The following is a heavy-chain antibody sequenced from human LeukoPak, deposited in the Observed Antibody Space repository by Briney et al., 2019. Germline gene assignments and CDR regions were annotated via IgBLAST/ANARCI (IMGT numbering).Heavy chain of an antibody. J-gene: IGHJ4*02. CDR3: ARDNAYMFDY. D-gene: IGHD2-2*01. CDR1: GFTFSSYW. CDR2: INTDGRTT. V-gene: IGHV3-74*01. Sequence: GGSLRLSCAASGFTFSSYWMNWVRQAPGKGLVWVSHINTDGRTTTYTDSVKGRFTVSRDNAKNTLYLEINRLRAEDTAVYYCARDNAYMFDYWGQGTQVTVSS.